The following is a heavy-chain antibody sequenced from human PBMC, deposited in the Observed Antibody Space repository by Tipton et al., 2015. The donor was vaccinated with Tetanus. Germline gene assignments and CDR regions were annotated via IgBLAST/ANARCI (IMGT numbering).Heavy chain of an antibody. D-gene: IGHD3-3*01. Sequence: TLSLTCTVSGGSISSYYWSWIRQPAGKGLEWIGRIYTSGTTNYNPSLKSRVTMSLDTSKNQFSLKLSSVTAADTAVYYCARHTNFWSGYYIVYWGQGTLVTVSS. CDR3: ARHTNFWSGYYIVY. J-gene: IGHJ4*02. CDR2: IYTSGTT. CDR1: GGSISSYY. V-gene: IGHV4-4*07.